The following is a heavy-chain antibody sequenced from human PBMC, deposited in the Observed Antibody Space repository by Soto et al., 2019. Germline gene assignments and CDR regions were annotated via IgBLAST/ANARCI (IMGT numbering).Heavy chain of an antibody. V-gene: IGHV4-31*03. CDR3: ARDRSAFGSLDY. J-gene: IGHJ4*02. D-gene: IGHD3-10*01. Sequence: SETLSLTCTVSGGSISSGGYYWSWIRQHPGKGLEWIGYIYYSGSTDYNPSLKSRVTISVDTSKNQFSLKLSSVTAADTAVYYCARDRSAFGSLDYWGQGTLVTVSS. CDR1: GGSISSGGYY. CDR2: IYYSGST.